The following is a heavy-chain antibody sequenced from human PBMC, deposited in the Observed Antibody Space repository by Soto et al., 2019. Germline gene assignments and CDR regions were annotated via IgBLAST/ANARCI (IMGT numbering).Heavy chain of an antibody. CDR1: GGTFSSYA. Sequence: QVQLVQSGAEVKKPGSSVKVSCKASGGTFSSYAISWVRQAPGQGLECMGGIIPISGTANYAQKFQGRVTITADDSTSTAYMELSSLRSEDTAVYYCARSQGSSTSLEIYYYYYYGMYVWGQGTTVTVSS. CDR3: ARSQGSSTSLEIYYYYYYGMYV. CDR2: IIPISGTA. V-gene: IGHV1-69*19. J-gene: IGHJ6*02. D-gene: IGHD2-2*01.